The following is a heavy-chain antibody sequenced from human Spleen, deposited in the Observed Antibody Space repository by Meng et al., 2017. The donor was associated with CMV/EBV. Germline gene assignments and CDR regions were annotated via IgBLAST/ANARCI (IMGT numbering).Heavy chain of an antibody. Sequence: GESLKISCAASGFTFSSYGMHWVRQAPGKGLERVAFIRYDGSNKYYADSVKGRFTISRDNSKNTLYLQMNSLRAEDTAVYYCAKIGRYSGSYSPLDYWGQGTLVTVSS. CDR3: AKIGRYSGSYSPLDY. J-gene: IGHJ4*02. CDR1: GFTFSSYG. D-gene: IGHD1-26*01. V-gene: IGHV3-30*02. CDR2: IRYDGSNK.